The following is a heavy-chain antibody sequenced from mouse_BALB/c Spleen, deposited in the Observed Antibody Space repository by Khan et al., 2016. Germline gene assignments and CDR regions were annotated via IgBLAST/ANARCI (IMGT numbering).Heavy chain of an antibody. Sequence: QVQLQQSGPGLVAPSQSLSITCSVSGFSLTSYGVHWVRQPPGKGLEWLGVIWAGGSTNYNSALMSRLSISKDNSNSQVFLKMTSLQTDDTALYYCARDSSGYAMDYWGQGTSVTVSS. CDR3: ARDSSGYAMDY. J-gene: IGHJ4*01. D-gene: IGHD3-1*01. CDR2: IWAGGST. CDR1: GFSLTSYG. V-gene: IGHV2-9*02.